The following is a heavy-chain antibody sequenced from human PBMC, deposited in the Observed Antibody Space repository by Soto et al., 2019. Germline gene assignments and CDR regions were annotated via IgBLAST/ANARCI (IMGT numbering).Heavy chain of an antibody. D-gene: IGHD3-16*01. CDR2: IYYSGST. Sequence: SETLSLTCTVSGGSISSGDYYWSWIRQPPGKGLEWIGYIYYSGSTYYNPSLKSRVTISVDTSKNQFSLKLSSVTAADTAVHYCARVGGRLDSDYWGQGTLVTVS. CDR1: GGSISSGDYY. V-gene: IGHV4-30-4*01. J-gene: IGHJ4*02. CDR3: ARVGGRLDSDY.